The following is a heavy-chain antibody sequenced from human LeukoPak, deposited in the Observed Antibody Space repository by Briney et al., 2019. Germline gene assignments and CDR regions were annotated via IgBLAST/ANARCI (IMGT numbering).Heavy chain of an antibody. CDR2: IYYTGIT. Sequence: SETLSLTCTVSGGSISSHYWSWIRQPPGKGLEWIGNIYYTGITYYNPSLKSRVTISVDTSKNQFSLKLNSVTAADTAVYYCASPGITTFDYWGQGTLVTVSS. D-gene: IGHD3-22*01. V-gene: IGHV4-59*04. J-gene: IGHJ4*02. CDR3: ASPGITTFDY. CDR1: GGSISSHY.